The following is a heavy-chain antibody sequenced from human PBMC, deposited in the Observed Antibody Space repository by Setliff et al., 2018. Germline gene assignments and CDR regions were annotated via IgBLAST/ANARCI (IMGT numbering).Heavy chain of an antibody. Sequence: GGSLRLSCAASGFTFNNYWMQWVRQAPGKGLVWVSHINSDGSSTTYADSVKGRFTISRDISTSTLYLHMNSLRAEDTAVYYCARDRGGTNPWFDPWGQGTLVTVSS. CDR1: GFTFNNYW. J-gene: IGHJ5*02. D-gene: IGHD3-10*01. CDR2: INSDGSST. CDR3: ARDRGGTNPWFDP. V-gene: IGHV3-74*01.